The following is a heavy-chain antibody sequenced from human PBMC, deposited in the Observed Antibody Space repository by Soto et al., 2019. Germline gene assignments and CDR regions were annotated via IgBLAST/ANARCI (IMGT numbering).Heavy chain of an antibody. CDR3: ARLTDTVTNAFDI. J-gene: IGHJ3*02. CDR1: GYSFTSYW. D-gene: IGHD4-17*01. CDR2: IEPSDSYT. Sequence: GESLKISCKGSGYSFTSYWISWVRQMPGKGLEWMGRIEPSDSYTNYSPSFQGHVTISADKSISTAYLQWSSLKASDTAMYYCARLTDTVTNAFDIWGQGTMVTVSS. V-gene: IGHV5-10-1*01.